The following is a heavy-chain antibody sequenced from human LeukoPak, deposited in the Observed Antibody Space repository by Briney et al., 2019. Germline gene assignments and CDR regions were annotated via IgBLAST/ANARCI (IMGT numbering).Heavy chain of an antibody. D-gene: IGHD3-9*01. CDR3: ASYDILGSSAWIDAFEF. J-gene: IGHJ3*01. V-gene: IGHV4-38-2*01. CDR2: IYRSGNT. CDR1: GYSISSGYY. Sequence: SETLSLTCDVSGYSISSGYYWGWIRQPPGKELVYIGSIYRSGNTYYNPSLKSRVTISVDTSKNQFSLKMSSLTAADTAVYYCASYDILGSSAWIDAFEFWGQGTLVPVSS.